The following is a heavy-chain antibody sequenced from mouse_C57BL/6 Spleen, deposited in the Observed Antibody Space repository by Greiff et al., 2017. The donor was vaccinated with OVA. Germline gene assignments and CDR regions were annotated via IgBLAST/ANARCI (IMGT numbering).Heavy chain of an antibody. D-gene: IGHD2-10*02. J-gene: IGHJ4*01. CDR2: IHPNSGST. CDR3: ARGGMAYDYAMDY. CDR1: GYTFTSYW. V-gene: IGHV1-64*01. Sequence: VQLQQPGAELVKPGASVKLSCKASGYTFTSYWMPWVKQRPGQGLEWIGMIHPNSGSTNYNEKFKSKATLTVDKSSSTAYMQLSSLTSEDSAVYYCARGGMAYDYAMDYWGQGTSVTVSS.